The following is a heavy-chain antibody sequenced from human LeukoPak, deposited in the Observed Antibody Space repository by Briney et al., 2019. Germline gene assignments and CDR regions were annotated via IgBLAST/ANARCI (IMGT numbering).Heavy chain of an antibody. CDR1: GYTFTSYA. CDR3: ARGGGSGSYSPIKFDY. D-gene: IGHD3-10*01. V-gene: IGHV1-18*01. CDR2: ISGYNGNT. Sequence: GASVKVSCKASGYTFTSYAISWVRQAPGQGLEWMGWISGYNGNTKYAQKVQGRVTMTTDTSTSTAYMELRSLRSDDTAVYYCARGGGSGSYSPIKFDYWGQGTLVTVSS. J-gene: IGHJ4*02.